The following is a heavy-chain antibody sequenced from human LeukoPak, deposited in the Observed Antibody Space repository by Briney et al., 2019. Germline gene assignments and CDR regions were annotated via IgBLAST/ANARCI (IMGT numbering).Heavy chain of an antibody. Sequence: RASVKVSCTVSGYTLTELSMHWVRQAPGKGLEWMGGFDPGDGAMVYAQRFQGRVTMTEDTSTDTVYMELSSLKSEDTAVYYCAAGGFYDLLPYWGQGALVTVSS. D-gene: IGHD3-9*01. CDR1: GYTLTELS. J-gene: IGHJ4*02. CDR2: FDPGDGAM. V-gene: IGHV1-24*01. CDR3: AAGGFYDLLPY.